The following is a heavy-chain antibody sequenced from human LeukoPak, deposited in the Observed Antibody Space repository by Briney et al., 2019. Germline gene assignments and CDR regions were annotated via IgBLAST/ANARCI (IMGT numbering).Heavy chain of an antibody. Sequence: SQTLSLTCAISGDSVSGNSATWYWIRQSPSRCLECLGRTYYRSKWYNDYAVSVKSRIIINPDTSKNQFSLHLNSVTPEDTAVYYCARGFNYEDSWGQGTLVTVSS. V-gene: IGHV6-1*01. D-gene: IGHD1-7*01. CDR3: ARGFNYEDS. CDR2: TYYRSKWYN. J-gene: IGHJ4*02. CDR1: GDSVSGNSAT.